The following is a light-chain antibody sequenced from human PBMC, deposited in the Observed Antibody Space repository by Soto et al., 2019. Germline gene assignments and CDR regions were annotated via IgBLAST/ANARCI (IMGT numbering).Light chain of an antibody. CDR3: QQYNNWPPGT. V-gene: IGKV3D-15*01. J-gene: IGKJ4*01. Sequence: EIVMTQSPATLSVSPGERATLSCRASQSVSSNLAWYQQKPGQAPRLLIYGASTRATGIPARFSGSGSGTEFILIISSLQYEEFAVYYCQQYNNWPPGTFGGGTKVEIK. CDR1: QSVSSN. CDR2: GAS.